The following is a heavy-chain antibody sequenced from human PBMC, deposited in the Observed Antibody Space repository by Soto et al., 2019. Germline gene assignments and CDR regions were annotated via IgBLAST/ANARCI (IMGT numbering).Heavy chain of an antibody. CDR3: ARGGQDFWSGPFDY. D-gene: IGHD3-3*01. J-gene: IGHJ4*02. V-gene: IGHV4-4*07. CDR1: GGSISNYF. Sequence: SETLSLTCTVSGGSISNYFCNWIRQPAGKGLEWIGRIDNSGSTNYNPSLKSRITMSADTSRNQFSLKLNSVTAADTAVYYCARGGQDFWSGPFDYWGQGALVTVPS. CDR2: IDNSGST.